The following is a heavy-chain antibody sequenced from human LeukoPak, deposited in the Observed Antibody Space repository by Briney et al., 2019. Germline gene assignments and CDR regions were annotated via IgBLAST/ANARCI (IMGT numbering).Heavy chain of an antibody. J-gene: IGHJ5*02. CDR2: VDPADGET. CDR1: GYTFSDFY. V-gene: IGHV1-69-2*01. Sequence: ASVKLSCKGSGYTFSDFYIHWVRQAPGHTFEWMGRVDPADGETMSPGRFRDRVTITADTSTDTAHMELTRLTSDDTAIYFCATVGSEGNWFETWGQGTLVTVSS. CDR3: ATVGSEGNWFET. D-gene: IGHD1-26*01.